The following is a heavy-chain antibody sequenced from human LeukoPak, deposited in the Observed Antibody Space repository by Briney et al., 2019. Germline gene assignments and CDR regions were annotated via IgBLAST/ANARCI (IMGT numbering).Heavy chain of an antibody. J-gene: IGHJ4*02. CDR3: AKDRATMVRGAIDY. CDR2: IYSGGST. V-gene: IGHV3-53*01. Sequence: GGSLRLSCVASGFTFSSYWMHWVRQAPGKGLEWVSVIYSGGSTYYADSVKGRFTISRDNSKNTLYLQMNSLRAEDTAVYYCAKDRATMVRGAIDYWGQGTLVTVSS. D-gene: IGHD3-10*01. CDR1: GFTFSSYW.